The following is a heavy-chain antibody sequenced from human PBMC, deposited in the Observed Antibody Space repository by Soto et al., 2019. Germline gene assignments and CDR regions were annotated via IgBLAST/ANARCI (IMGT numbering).Heavy chain of an antibody. CDR2: IYYSGST. J-gene: IGHJ5*02. D-gene: IGHD3-10*01. Sequence: SETLSLTCTVSGGSISRYYWSWIRQPPGKGLEWIGYIYYSGSTNYNPSLKSRVTISVDTSKNQFSLKLSSVTAADTAVYYCARLSAELWFGESSWWFNPWGQGTLVTVSS. V-gene: IGHV4-59*01. CDR3: ARLSAELWFGESSWWFNP. CDR1: GGSISRYY.